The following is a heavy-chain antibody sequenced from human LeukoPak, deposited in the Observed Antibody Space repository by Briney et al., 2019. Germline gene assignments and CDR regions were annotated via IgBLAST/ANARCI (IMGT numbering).Heavy chain of an antibody. V-gene: IGHV4-4*07. Sequence: SETLSLTCSVSGASIRNYYCSWIRQSAGMGLEWIGRIYSSGSTTYNPSLKSRATMSVDTSKNQFSLKLTSVTAADTAVYYCARCKGGIVYYWGQGTLVTVSS. CDR1: GASIRNYY. CDR3: ARCKGGIVYY. J-gene: IGHJ4*02. D-gene: IGHD2/OR15-2a*01. CDR2: IYSSGST.